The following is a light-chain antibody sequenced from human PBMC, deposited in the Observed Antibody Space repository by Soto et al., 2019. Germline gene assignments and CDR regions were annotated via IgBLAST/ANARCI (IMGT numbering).Light chain of an antibody. J-gene: IGKJ3*01. CDR2: AAS. CDR1: QDISNN. V-gene: IGKV1-33*01. Sequence: DIKMTQSPSSLSASVGDRVTITCQASQDISNNLNWYQQNPAKAPKLLIYAASNLETGVTSRFSVSGSGTDFTFTISSLQPEDIATYDCQQYDKLPPTFGPGTKVDIK. CDR3: QQYDKLPPT.